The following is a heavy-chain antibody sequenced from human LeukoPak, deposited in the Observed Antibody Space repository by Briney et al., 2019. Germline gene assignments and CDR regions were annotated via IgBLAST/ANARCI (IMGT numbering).Heavy chain of an antibody. D-gene: IGHD5-24*01. CDR3: ARGVSHDTSTYLDSFDI. J-gene: IGHJ3*02. V-gene: IGHV3-66*01. CDR2: IYANGKT. CDR1: GFTVGINY. Sequence: PGGSLRFSCEASGFTVGINYMTWVRQAPGKGLEWVSLIYANGKTLYADSVKGRFTISRDNSKNTLYLRMTSLRAGDAAVYCCARGVSHDTSTYLDSFDIWGQGTMVTVSS.